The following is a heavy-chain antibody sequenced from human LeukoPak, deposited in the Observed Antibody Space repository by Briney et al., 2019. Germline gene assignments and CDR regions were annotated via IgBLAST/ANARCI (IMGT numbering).Heavy chain of an antibody. J-gene: IGHJ4*02. D-gene: IGHD3-22*01. CDR1: GFTFSDYY. Sequence: PGGSLRLSCAASGFTFSDYYMSWIRQAPGKGLEWVSYISSSGSTIYYTDSVKGRFTISRDNAKNSLYLQMNSLRAEDTAVFYCARDRDYYDSSGYRASDYWGQGTLVTVSS. V-gene: IGHV3-11*04. CDR2: ISSSGSTI. CDR3: ARDRDYYDSSGYRASDY.